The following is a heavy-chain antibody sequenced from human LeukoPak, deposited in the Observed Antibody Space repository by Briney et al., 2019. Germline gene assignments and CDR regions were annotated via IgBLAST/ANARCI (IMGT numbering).Heavy chain of an antibody. D-gene: IGHD3-22*01. Sequence: GGSLRLSCAASGFTFSSYAMSWVRQAPGKGLEWVSSISGGGGSTYYADSVKGRFTISRDNSKNTLYLQMNSLRAEDTAVYYCAKPARYYDSSGYIPLGAFDIWGQGTMVTVSS. CDR1: GFTFSSYA. J-gene: IGHJ3*02. CDR2: ISGGGGST. V-gene: IGHV3-23*01. CDR3: AKPARYYDSSGYIPLGAFDI.